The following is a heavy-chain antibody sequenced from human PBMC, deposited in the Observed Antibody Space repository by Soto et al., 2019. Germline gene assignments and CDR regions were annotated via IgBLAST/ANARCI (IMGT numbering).Heavy chain of an antibody. V-gene: IGHV1-2*02. D-gene: IGHD1-26*01. Sequence: GASVKVSGKASGYTFTGYYMHCVRQAPGQGLEWMGWINPNSGGTNYAQKFQRRVTMTRDTSISTAYMALSRLRPDDTAGYYCRKVGATTDYWDYWGLGTLGTVS. J-gene: IGHJ4*02. CDR1: GYTFTGYY. CDR3: RKVGATTDYWDY. CDR2: INPNSGGT.